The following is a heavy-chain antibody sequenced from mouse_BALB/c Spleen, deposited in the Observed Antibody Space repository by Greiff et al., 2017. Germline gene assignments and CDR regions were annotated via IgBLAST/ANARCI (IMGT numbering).Heavy chain of an antibody. CDR2: IWSGGST. V-gene: IGHV2-4-1*01. Sequence: VQLQQSGPGLVQPSQSLSITCTVSGFSLTSYGVHWVRQSPGKGLEWLGVIWSGGSTDYNAAFISRLSISKDNSKSQVFFKMNSLQADDTAIYYSARKSRGAGYAMDYWGQGTSVTVSS. J-gene: IGHJ4*01. CDR1: GFSLTSYG. CDR3: ARKSRGAGYAMDY.